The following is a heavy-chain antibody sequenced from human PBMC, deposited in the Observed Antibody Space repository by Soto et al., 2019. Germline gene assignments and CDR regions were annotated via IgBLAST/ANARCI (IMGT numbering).Heavy chain of an antibody. Sequence: QITLNESGPTLVKPTQTLTLTCTFSGFSLSTSELGVGWIRQPPGKALEWLALIYWNDDKRYSPSLKRRLTITYYTSKNQGLLTMTNMHPVDTATYCCAQSIAEQSLRCYCDYWRKGTLVTVSS. D-gene: IGHD6-13*01. V-gene: IGHV2-5*01. J-gene: IGHJ4*01. CDR2: IYWNDDK. CDR3: AQSIAEQSLRCYCDY. CDR1: GFSLSTSELG.